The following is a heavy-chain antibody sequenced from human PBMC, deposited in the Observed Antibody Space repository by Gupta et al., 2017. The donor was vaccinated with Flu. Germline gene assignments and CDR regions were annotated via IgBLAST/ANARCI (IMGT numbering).Heavy chain of an antibody. CDR1: GASISSGSFH. Sequence: QVQLLESGPGLVKPSQTLSLTCTVSGASISSGSFHWSWIRQSAGKGLEWIGHTYPGANNRYNPSLESRVAISLDTAKNQFSLKLNSVTAADTAVYFCATYLVGGSGKGYWGQGTLVTVSS. CDR2: TYPGANN. J-gene: IGHJ4*02. V-gene: IGHV4-61*02. CDR3: ATYLVGGSGKGY. D-gene: IGHD3-10*01.